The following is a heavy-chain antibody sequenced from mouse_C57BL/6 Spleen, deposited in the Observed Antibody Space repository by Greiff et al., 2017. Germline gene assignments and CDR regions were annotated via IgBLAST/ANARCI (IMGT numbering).Heavy chain of an antibody. Sequence: DVKLLESGPGLVKPSQSLSLTCSVTGYSITSGYYWNWIRQFPGNKLEWMGYISYDGSNNYNPSLKNRISITRDTSKNQFFLKLNSVTTEDTATYYCARDLNWDEAMDYWGQGTSVTVSS. CDR3: ARDLNWDEAMDY. J-gene: IGHJ4*01. CDR2: ISYDGSN. CDR1: GYSITSGYY. D-gene: IGHD4-1*02. V-gene: IGHV3-6*01.